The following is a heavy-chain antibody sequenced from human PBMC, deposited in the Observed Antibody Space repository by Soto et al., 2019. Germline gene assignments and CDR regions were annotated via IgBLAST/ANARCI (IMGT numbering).Heavy chain of an antibody. Sequence: SVKVSCKASGFTFTSSAVQWVRQARGQRLEWIGWIVVGSGNTNYAQKFQERVTITRDMSTSTAYMELSSLRSEDTAAYYCAAGIPWVFDYYGMDVWGQGTTVTVSS. CDR1: GFTFTSSA. J-gene: IGHJ6*02. CDR3: AAGIPWVFDYYGMDV. D-gene: IGHD5-18*01. V-gene: IGHV1-58*01. CDR2: IVVGSGNT.